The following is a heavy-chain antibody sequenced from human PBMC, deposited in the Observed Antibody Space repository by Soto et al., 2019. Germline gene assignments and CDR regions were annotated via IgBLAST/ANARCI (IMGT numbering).Heavy chain of an antibody. D-gene: IGHD6-19*01. J-gene: IGHJ4*02. V-gene: IGHV3-23*01. CDR1: GFTFSSYA. CDR2: ISGSGGST. CDR3: AKAQDGIPGIAVAGDY. Sequence: GGSLRLSCAASGFTFSSYAMSWVRQAPGKGLEWVSAISGSGGSTYYADSVKGRFTISRDNSKNTLYLQMNSLRAEDTAVYYCAKAQDGIPGIAVAGDYWGQGTLVTVSS.